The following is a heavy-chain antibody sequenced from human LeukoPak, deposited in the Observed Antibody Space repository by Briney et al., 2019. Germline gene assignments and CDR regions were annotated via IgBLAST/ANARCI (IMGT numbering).Heavy chain of an antibody. CDR2: IKQDGSEK. CDR3: TRPSTVTTQYS. J-gene: IGHJ4*02. Sequence: PGGSLRLSCAASGCTFSSSWRSWVRQAPGKGLEWVANIKQDGSEKYYVDSVKGRFTISRDNAKNSLYLQMNSLRAEDTAVYYCTRPSTVTTQYSWGQGTLVTVSS. D-gene: IGHD4-17*01. V-gene: IGHV3-7*01. CDR1: GCTFSSSW.